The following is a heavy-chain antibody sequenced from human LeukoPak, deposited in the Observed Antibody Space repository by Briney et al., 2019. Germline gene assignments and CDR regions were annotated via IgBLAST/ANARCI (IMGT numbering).Heavy chain of an antibody. V-gene: IGHV3-23*01. CDR3: TTKDWDYRDN. CDR2: ISASGGTT. Sequence: GGSLGLSCAASGFTFATYAMSWVRQAPGKGLEWVSGISASGGTTYYADSVKGRFTISRDNSKNTLSLHMNSLRVEDTAVYYCTTKDWDYRDNWGQGTLVTVSS. J-gene: IGHJ4*02. D-gene: IGHD1-7*01. CDR1: GFTFATYA.